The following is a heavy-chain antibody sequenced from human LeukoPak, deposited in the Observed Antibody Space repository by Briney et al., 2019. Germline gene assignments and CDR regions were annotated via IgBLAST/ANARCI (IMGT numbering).Heavy chain of an antibody. D-gene: IGHD1-26*01. J-gene: IGHJ6*03. CDR3: ARALAWGGSSYSYYYMDV. CDR1: GYTFSDYD. Sequence: GPSVKVSCKASGYTFSDYDINWVRQGTGQGLEWMGWINPNSGNAGYAQEFQGRVTMTRNTSISTAYMELSSLRSEDTAVYYCARALAWGGSSYSYYYMDVWDKGTTVTVSS. CDR2: INPNSGNA. V-gene: IGHV1-8*01.